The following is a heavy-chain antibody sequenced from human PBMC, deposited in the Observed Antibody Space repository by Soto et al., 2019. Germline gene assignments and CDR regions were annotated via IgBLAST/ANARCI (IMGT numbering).Heavy chain of an antibody. CDR2: IRYDGSNI. V-gene: IGHV3-33*01. CDR3: ARDGVGATAFWGYRDY. J-gene: IGHJ4*02. D-gene: IGHD3-16*01. Sequence: QVQLVESGGGVVQPGRSLRLSCVASGFTFSGYGMHWVRQAPGKGLEWVAIIRYDGSNIYYADSVRGRFAISRDNSENTLFLQMDSLGAEDTAVYYCARDGVGATAFWGYRDYCGQGALVTVSS. CDR1: GFTFSGYG.